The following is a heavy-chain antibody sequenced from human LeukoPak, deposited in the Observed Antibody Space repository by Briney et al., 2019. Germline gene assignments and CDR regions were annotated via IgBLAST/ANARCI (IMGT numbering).Heavy chain of an antibody. CDR2: ISGSGGTT. Sequence: GGSLRLSCAASGFTFSTYEMNWVRQAPGKGLEWVSYISGSGGTTYYADSVKGRFTISRDNAKNSLYLQMNSLRAEDTAVYYCAQAAAGMSPTDYWGQGTLVTVSS. J-gene: IGHJ4*02. D-gene: IGHD6-13*01. V-gene: IGHV3-48*03. CDR1: GFTFSTYE. CDR3: AQAAAGMSPTDY.